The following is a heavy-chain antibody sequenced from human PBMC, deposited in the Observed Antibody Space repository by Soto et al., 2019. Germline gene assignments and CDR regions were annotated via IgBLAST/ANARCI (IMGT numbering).Heavy chain of an antibody. V-gene: IGHV4-30-4*01. Sequence: QVQLQESGPGLVKPSQTLSLTCNVSGDSISSGDYYWSWIRQPPGQGLEWIGHIYHTGSTYYNPSLKSRVSISIDTSKNQFSLKLSSVTAADTAVYYCARVGVWFGDTHYYYGMDVWGQGTTVTVSS. CDR3: ARVGVWFGDTHYYYGMDV. CDR2: IYHTGST. J-gene: IGHJ6*02. D-gene: IGHD3-10*01. CDR1: GDSISSGDYY.